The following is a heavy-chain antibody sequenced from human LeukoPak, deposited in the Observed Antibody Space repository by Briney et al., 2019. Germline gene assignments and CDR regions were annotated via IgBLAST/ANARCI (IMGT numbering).Heavy chain of an antibody. CDR1: GFTFGDYA. V-gene: IGHV3-49*04. J-gene: IGHJ6*03. Sequence: GGSLRLSCTASGFTFGDYAMSWVRQAPGKGLEWVGFIRSKAYGGTTEYAASVKGRFTISRDDSKSIAYLQMNSLKTEDTAVYYCTRDQEMFRGVIMGRYYYYYMDVWGKGTTVTVSS. CDR3: TRDQEMFRGVIMGRYYYYYMDV. CDR2: IRSKAYGGTT. D-gene: IGHD3-10*01.